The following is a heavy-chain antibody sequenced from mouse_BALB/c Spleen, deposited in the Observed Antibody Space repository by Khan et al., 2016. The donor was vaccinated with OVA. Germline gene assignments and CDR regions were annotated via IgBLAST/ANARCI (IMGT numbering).Heavy chain of an antibody. D-gene: IGHD2-10*01. Sequence: VQLKQSGPGLVAPSQSLSITCTISGFSLTNYGIHWVRQPPGKGLEWLVVIWSDGSTTYNSALKSRLTISKDNSKSQVFLKMNSLQTDDTAVYFCARQPYYHYNIMDYWGQGTSVTVSP. CDR2: IWSDGST. V-gene: IGHV2-6-1*01. J-gene: IGHJ4*01. CDR3: ARQPYYHYNIMDY. CDR1: GFSLTNYG.